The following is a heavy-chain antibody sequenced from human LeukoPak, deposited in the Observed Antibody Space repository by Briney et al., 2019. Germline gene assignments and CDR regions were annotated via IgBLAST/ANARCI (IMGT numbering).Heavy chain of an antibody. Sequence: SETLSLTCTVSGGSISSYYWSWIRQPPGKGLEWIGYIYYSGSTNYNPSLKSRVTISVDTSKNQFSLKLSSVTAADTAVYYCARETHRYSSGWYVGLIWFDPWGQGTLVTVSS. V-gene: IGHV4-59*01. D-gene: IGHD6-19*01. CDR3: ARETHRYSSGWYVGLIWFDP. J-gene: IGHJ5*02. CDR1: GGSISSYY. CDR2: IYYSGST.